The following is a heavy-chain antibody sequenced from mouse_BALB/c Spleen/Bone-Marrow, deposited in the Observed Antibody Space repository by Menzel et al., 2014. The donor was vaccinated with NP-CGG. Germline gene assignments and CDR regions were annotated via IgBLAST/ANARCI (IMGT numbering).Heavy chain of an antibody. CDR2: IDPYYGGT. D-gene: IGHD1-1*01. J-gene: IGHJ4*01. Sequence: EVQLVESGPELEKPGASVKISCKASGYSFTGYNMNWVKQSNGKSLEWIGDIDPYYGGTSYNQKLKDKATLTVDKSSSTAYIQLKSLTSEDSAVYYCAISVSLRAMDYWGQGTSVTVSS. CDR3: AISVSLRAMDY. CDR1: GYSFTGYN. V-gene: IGHV1-39*01.